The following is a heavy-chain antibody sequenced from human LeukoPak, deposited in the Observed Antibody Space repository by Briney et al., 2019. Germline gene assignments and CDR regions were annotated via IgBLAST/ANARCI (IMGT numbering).Heavy chain of an antibody. D-gene: IGHD3-10*01. CDR1: GFTFSTYA. Sequence: GGSLRLSCAASGFTFSTYAMNWIRQAPGKGLEWVSSLTTTGSDTYYADSVKGRFTISRDNAKNSLYLQMNSLTAEDTAVYYCARESGGEEFDYWGQGTLVTVSS. CDR2: LTTTGSDT. V-gene: IGHV3-21*01. J-gene: IGHJ4*02. CDR3: ARESGGEEFDY.